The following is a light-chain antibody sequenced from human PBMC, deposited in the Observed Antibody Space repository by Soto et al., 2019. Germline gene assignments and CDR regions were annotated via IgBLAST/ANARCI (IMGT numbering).Light chain of an antibody. CDR3: QQYNDWPPT. J-gene: IGKJ3*01. Sequence: EIVMTQSPATLSVSPGERATLSCRASQSVGSDLAWYQQKPGQAPRLLIYAASTRATGVPARFSGSGSGTEFPLTISSLQTEDFVVYYCQQYNDWPPTFGPGTKVDIK. CDR1: QSVGSD. CDR2: AAS. V-gene: IGKV3-15*01.